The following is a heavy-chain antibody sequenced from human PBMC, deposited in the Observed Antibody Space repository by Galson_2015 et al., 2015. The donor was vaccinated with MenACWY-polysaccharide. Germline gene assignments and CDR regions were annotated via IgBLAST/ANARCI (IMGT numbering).Heavy chain of an antibody. CDR3: AREPTYSGSFGWFDP. CDR1: GGSVTSDTSY. Sequence: SETLSLTCTVSGGSVTSDTSYWSWLRQPPGEGLEWIGYMSYSGRGNSNPSLRSRVTVLIDTSKNQFSLRLTSVTAADTAMYYCAREPTYSGSFGWFDPWGQGTLV. D-gene: IGHD1-26*01. CDR2: MSYSGRG. J-gene: IGHJ5*02. V-gene: IGHV4-61*01.